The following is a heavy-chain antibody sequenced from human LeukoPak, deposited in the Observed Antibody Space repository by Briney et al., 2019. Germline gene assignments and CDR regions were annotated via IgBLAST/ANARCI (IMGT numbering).Heavy chain of an antibody. Sequence: ASVKVSCKVSGYTLTELSMLWVRQAPGDGLEWRGGFDPEDCETIYAQKFEGRVTMTEDTSQDTHYIELGSQRSEDTAVYYFATLVGSGSYYSGHGTLVTVSS. V-gene: IGHV1-24*01. CDR2: FDPEDCET. CDR1: GYTLTELS. J-gene: IGHJ4*01. CDR3: ATLVGSGSYY. D-gene: IGHD3-10*01.